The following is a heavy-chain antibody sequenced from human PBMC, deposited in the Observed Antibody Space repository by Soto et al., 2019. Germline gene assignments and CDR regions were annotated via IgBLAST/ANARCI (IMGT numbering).Heavy chain of an antibody. V-gene: IGHV4-59*01. Sequence: QVQLQESGPGLVKPSETLSLTCAVSGDSISSYYCMWIRQPPGKGLESIGYLYDGRSANYNPSLKSRVTLSGDTSTNQCSLTLSSMTAADTAVYYCALRSMAVVPEYWGQGTLVTVSS. CDR1: GDSISSYY. CDR2: LYDGRSA. CDR3: ALRSMAVVPEY. D-gene: IGHD3-22*01. J-gene: IGHJ4*02.